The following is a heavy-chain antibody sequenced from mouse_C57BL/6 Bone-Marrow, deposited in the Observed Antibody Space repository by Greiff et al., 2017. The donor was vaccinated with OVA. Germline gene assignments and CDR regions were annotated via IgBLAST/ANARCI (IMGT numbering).Heavy chain of an antibody. J-gene: IGHJ3*01. CDR2: IRRKSNNYAT. D-gene: IGHD3-1*01. Sequence: EVQVVESGGGLVQPKGSLKLSCAASGFSFTTYAMNWVRQAPGKGLEWVARIRRKSNNYATYYADSVKDRFTISRDDSESMLYLQMNNLKTEDTAMYYCVRQGRVSGMFAYWGQGTLVTVSA. CDR1: GFSFTTYA. V-gene: IGHV10-1*01. CDR3: VRQGRVSGMFAY.